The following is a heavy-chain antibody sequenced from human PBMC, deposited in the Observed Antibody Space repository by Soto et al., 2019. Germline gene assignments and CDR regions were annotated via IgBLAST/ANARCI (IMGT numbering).Heavy chain of an antibody. CDR3: AKDSGIVGAIYYYGMDV. CDR1: GFTFDDYA. Sequence: PGGSLRLSCAASGFTFDDYAMHWVRQAPGKGLEWVSGISWNSGSIGYADSVKGRFTISRDNAKNSLYLQMNSLRAEDTALYYCAKDSGIVGAIYYYGMDVWGQGTTVTVSS. J-gene: IGHJ6*02. D-gene: IGHD1-26*01. V-gene: IGHV3-9*01. CDR2: ISWNSGSI.